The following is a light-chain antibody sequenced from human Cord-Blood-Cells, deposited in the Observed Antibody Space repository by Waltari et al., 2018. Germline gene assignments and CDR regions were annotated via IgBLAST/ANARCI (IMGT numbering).Light chain of an antibody. V-gene: IGLV2-23*02. CDR3: CSYAGSSTLV. Sequence: QSALTQPASVSGSPGQSITISCTGTSSDVGSYNLVSWYQQHPDKAPKLMIYEVRKRPSGVSNRFSGSKSGNTASLTISGLQAEDEADDYCCSYAGSSTLVFGGGTKLTVL. CDR2: EVR. CDR1: SSDVGSYNL. J-gene: IGLJ2*01.